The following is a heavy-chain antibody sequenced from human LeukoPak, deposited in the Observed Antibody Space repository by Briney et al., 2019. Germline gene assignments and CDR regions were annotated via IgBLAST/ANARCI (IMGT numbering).Heavy chain of an antibody. CDR2: MNPNSGNT. CDR1: GYTFTTYD. D-gene: IGHD4-23*01. Sequence: ASVKVSCKASGYTFTTYDINWVRQATGQGREWMGWMNPNSGNTGYAQKFQGRVTMTRNTSISTAYMELRSLRSEATAVYYCARGPNKSDGGNSGSAWFDPWGQGTLVTVSS. CDR3: ARGPNKSDGGNSGSAWFDP. J-gene: IGHJ5*02. V-gene: IGHV1-8*01.